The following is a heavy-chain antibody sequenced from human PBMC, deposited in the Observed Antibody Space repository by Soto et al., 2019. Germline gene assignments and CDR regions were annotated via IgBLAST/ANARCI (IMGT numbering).Heavy chain of an antibody. Sequence: GGSLRLSCAASGFTFSSYWMHWVRQAPGKGLVWVSRINSDGSSTSYADSVKGRFTISRDNAKNTLYLQMNSLRAEDTAVYYCARDLSPYYDFWSGYYTPTGNYYYGMDVWGQGTTVTVSS. CDR1: GFTFSSYW. CDR3: ARDLSPYYDFWSGYYTPTGNYYYGMDV. CDR2: INSDGSST. J-gene: IGHJ6*02. D-gene: IGHD3-3*01. V-gene: IGHV3-74*01.